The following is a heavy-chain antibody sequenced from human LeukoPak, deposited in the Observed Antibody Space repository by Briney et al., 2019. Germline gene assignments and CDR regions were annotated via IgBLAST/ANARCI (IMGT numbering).Heavy chain of an antibody. CDR1: GYTFTSYY. V-gene: IGHV1-2*02. D-gene: IGHD3-22*01. J-gene: IGHJ4*02. Sequence: ASVKVSCKASGYTFTSYYMHWVRQAPGQGLEWMGWINPNSGGTNYAQKFQGRVTMTRDTSISTAYMELSRLRSDDTAVYYCARVYDSSGYPHNFDYWGQGTLATVSS. CDR3: ARVYDSSGYPHNFDY. CDR2: INPNSGGT.